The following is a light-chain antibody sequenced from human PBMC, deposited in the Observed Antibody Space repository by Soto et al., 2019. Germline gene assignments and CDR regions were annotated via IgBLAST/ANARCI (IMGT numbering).Light chain of an antibody. V-gene: IGLV4-69*01. CDR2: INYDGTH. CDR1: SGYSTYA. J-gene: IGLJ3*02. CDR3: QSLGTGIPV. Sequence: QPVLTQSPSASASLGASVKLTCTLSSGYSTYAIAWHQQQSEKGPRFLMKINYDGTHSKGDGFFDRFSGSSSGAERHLPISSLQSEDEAAYYCQSLGTGIPVFGGGTKLTVL.